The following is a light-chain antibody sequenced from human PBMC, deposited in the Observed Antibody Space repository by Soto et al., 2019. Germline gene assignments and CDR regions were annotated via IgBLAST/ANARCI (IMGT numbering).Light chain of an antibody. CDR3: QQSNSSPPT. CDR2: AAS. J-gene: IGKJ4*01. Sequence: DTQMTPSPCTMSGSVEDRVKITGRASQTISSWLAWYQQKPGKAPKLLIYAASTLQAGVPSRFRGSGSGTDFTLTISSLQPEDFATYFCQQSNSSPPTFGRGTTVDI. V-gene: IGKV1-5*01. CDR1: QTISSW.